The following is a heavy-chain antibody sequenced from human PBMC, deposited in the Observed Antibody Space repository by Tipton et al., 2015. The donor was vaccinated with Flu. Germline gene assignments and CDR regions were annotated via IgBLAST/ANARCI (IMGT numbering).Heavy chain of an antibody. V-gene: IGHV4-4*07. CDR3: ARALAGEPFDS. CDR2: INTSGNS. D-gene: IGHD3-10*01. CDR1: GGPITYYY. Sequence: TLSLTCTVSGGPITYYYWNWIRQPAGKGLEWIGRINTSGNSNYNPSLKSRVTMSVDKSKKQFSLELSSVTAADTAIYYCARALAGEPFDSWGQGTLITVSS. J-gene: IGHJ4*02.